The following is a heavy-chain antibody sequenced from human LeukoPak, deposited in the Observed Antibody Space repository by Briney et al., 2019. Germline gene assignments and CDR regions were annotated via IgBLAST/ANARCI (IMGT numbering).Heavy chain of an antibody. CDR3: AKDLVGVGATMNMDY. CDR2: ISYDGSNK. D-gene: IGHD1-26*01. J-gene: IGHJ4*02. CDR1: GFTFSSYA. Sequence: GGSLRLSCAASGFTFSSYAMHWVRQAPGKGLEWVAVISYDGSNKYYADSVKGRFTISRDNSKNTLYLQMNSLRAEDTAVYYCAKDLVGVGATMNMDYWGQGTLVTVSS. V-gene: IGHV3-30-3*01.